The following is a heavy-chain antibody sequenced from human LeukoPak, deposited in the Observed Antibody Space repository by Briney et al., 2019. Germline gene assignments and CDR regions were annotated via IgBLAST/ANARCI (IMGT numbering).Heavy chain of an antibody. CDR2: ISYDGSDK. CDR1: GFTFSTYA. D-gene: IGHD4-17*01. J-gene: IGHJ4*02. CDR3: ASPNYGSHWGYSDY. V-gene: IGHV3-30*04. Sequence: GGSLRLSCAASGFTFSTYAMHWARQAPGKGLEWVAVISYDGSDKYYADSVRGRFTISRDNSKSTLYLQMNTLRAEDTAVYYCASPNYGSHWGYSDYWGQGTLVTVSS.